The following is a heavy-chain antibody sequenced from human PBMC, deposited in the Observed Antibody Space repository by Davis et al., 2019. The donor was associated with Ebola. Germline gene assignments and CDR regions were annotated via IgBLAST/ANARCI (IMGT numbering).Heavy chain of an antibody. CDR1: GGSIISYA. CDR3: ARVNFGSAGGAFDI. J-gene: IGHJ3*02. Sequence: AASVKVSCKVSGGSIISYAVTWVRLAPGQGLEWVGGIIPVFGTTNYAQKFQGRVTVTADESTNTGYMELSSLRSGDTAVYYCARVNFGSAGGAFDIWGQGTLVTVSS. D-gene: IGHD1-20*01. V-gene: IGHV1-69*13. CDR2: IIPVFGTT.